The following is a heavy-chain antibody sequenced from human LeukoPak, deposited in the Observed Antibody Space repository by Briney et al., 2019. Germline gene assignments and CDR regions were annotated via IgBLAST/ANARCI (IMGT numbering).Heavy chain of an antibody. Sequence: SQTLSLTCAISGDSVSSNSAAWNWIRQSPSRGLEWLGRTYYKSKWYNDYAVSVKGRITINPDTSKNQFSLQLNSVTPEDTAVYYCARASSGVYGSGSYYTYDCWGQGTLVTVSS. CDR1: GDSVSSNSAA. CDR2: TYYKSKWYN. V-gene: IGHV6-1*01. D-gene: IGHD3-10*01. J-gene: IGHJ4*02. CDR3: ARASSGVYGSGSYYTYDC.